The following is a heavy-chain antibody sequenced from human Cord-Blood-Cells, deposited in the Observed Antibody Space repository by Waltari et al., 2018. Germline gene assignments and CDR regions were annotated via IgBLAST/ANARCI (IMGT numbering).Heavy chain of an antibody. CDR3: ARDPSPRGGSFVDY. V-gene: IGHV3-33*01. CDR1: GFTFSSYG. J-gene: IGHJ4*02. CDR2: IWYDGSNK. D-gene: IGHD2-15*01. Sequence: QVQLVESGGGVVQPGRSLRLSCAASGFTFSSYGMHWVRSAPGKGLEWVAVIWYDGSNKYYADSVKGRFTISRDNSKNTLYLQMNSLRAEDTAVYYCARDPSPRGGSFVDYWGQGTLVTVSS.